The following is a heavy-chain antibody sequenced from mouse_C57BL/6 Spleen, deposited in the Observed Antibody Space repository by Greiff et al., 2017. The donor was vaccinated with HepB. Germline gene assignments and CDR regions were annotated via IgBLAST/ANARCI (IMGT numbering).Heavy chain of an antibody. CDR2: IDPETGGT. CDR1: GYTFTDYE. D-gene: IGHD2-4*01. J-gene: IGHJ4*01. CDR3: TRFWGLYAMDY. V-gene: IGHV1-15*01. Sequence: QVQLQQSGAELVRPGASVTLSCKASGYTFTDYEMHWVKQTPVHGLEWIGAIDPETGGTAYNQKFKGKAILTAAKSSSTAYMELRSLTSEDSAVYYCTRFWGLYAMDYWGQGTSVTVSS.